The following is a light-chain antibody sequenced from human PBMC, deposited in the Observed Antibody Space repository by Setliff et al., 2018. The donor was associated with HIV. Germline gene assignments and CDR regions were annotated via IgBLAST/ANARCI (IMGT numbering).Light chain of an antibody. Sequence: QSALTQPPSASGSPGQSVTISCTGTSSDVGGYNYVSWYQQHPGKAPKLMIYEVSKRPSGVPDRFSGSKSGNTATLTISRVEAGDEADYYCQVWHSSSDHPYVFGTGTKVT. CDR1: SSDVGGYNY. J-gene: IGLJ1*01. V-gene: IGLV2-8*01. CDR3: QVWHSSSDHPYV. CDR2: EVS.